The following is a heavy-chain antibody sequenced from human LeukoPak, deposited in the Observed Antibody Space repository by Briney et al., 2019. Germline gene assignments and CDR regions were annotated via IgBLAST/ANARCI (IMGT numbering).Heavy chain of an antibody. V-gene: IGHV3-13*01. J-gene: IGHJ4*02. CDR2: IGIAGDT. D-gene: IGHD1-26*01. CDR3: VRQQTSHGNFDY. Sequence: GGSLRLSCATSGFTFSNHAMHWVRQATGKGLEWVSAIGIAGDTFYPGSVKGRFTISRENAENSLSLQINSLKAEDTAVYYCVRQQTSHGNFDYWGQGTLVTVSS. CDR1: GFTFSNHA.